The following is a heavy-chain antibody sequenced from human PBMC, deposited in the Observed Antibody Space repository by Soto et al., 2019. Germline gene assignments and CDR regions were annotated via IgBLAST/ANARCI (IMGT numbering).Heavy chain of an antibody. J-gene: IGHJ4*02. CDR2: IFYTGKT. D-gene: IGHD5-18*01. CDR1: GGSISSGDYY. Sequence: QVQLQESGPGLMKPSQTLSLTCSVSGGSISSGDYYWNWIRQSPGKGLVWIGSIFYTGKTHYNPSLKSRLTISVDASKNEFSLRLSSVTAADTALYYCARTEDGYNTNFEYWGQGALVTVSS. CDR3: ARTEDGYNTNFEY. V-gene: IGHV4-30-4*01.